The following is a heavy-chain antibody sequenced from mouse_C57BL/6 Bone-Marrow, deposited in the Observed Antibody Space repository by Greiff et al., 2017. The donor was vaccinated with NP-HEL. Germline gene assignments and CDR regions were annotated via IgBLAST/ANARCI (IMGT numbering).Heavy chain of an antibody. CDR1: GYTFTDYN. V-gene: IGHV1-18*01. D-gene: IGHD2-4*01. CDR2: INPNNGGT. Sequence: DVKLQESGPELVKPGASVKIPCKASGYTFTDYNMDWVKQSHGKSLEWIGDINPNNGGTIYNQKFKGKATLTVDKSSSTAYMELRSLTSEDTAVYYCARSGSNYYDYDEGMDYWGQGTSVTVSS. J-gene: IGHJ4*01. CDR3: ARSGSNYYDYDEGMDY.